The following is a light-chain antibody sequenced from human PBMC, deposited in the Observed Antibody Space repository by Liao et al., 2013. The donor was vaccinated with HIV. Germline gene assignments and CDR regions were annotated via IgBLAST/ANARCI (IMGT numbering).Light chain of an antibody. CDR2: FET. J-gene: IGLJ1*01. Sequence: SYELTQPPSVPVAPGGTARVTCGGDSVGTHGVHWDQQTPGQAPMVVMSFETDRPSGIPERFSGSNSGNTATLTISGTQAMDEADYYCQVWDSSINFVFGPGTKVTVL. CDR1: SVGTHG. CDR3: QVWDSSINFV. V-gene: IGLV3-21*01.